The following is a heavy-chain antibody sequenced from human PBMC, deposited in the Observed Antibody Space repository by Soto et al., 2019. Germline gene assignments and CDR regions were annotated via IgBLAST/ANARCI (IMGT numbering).Heavy chain of an antibody. J-gene: IGHJ4*02. CDR3: AITVFSYYFDY. D-gene: IGHD4-4*01. CDR2: ISSSSSTI. CDR1: GFTFSSYS. Sequence: EVQLVESGGGLVQPGGSLRLSCAASGFTFSSYSMNWVRQAPGKGLEWVSYISSSSSTIYYADSVKGRFTISRDNAKISLYLQRNSLRDEDTAVYYCAITVFSYYFDYWGQGTLVTVFS. V-gene: IGHV3-48*02.